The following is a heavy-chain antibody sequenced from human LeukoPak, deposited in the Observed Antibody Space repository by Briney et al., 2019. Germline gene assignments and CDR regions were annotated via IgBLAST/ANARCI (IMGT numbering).Heavy chain of an antibody. CDR2: IRQDGGEK. Sequence: GGSLRLSCTASGFTFSSYWMSWVRQTPGKGLEWVTNIRQDGGEKYYLDSVRGRFTISRDNAKSSLYLQMNPLRAEDTAVYYCAKISSVDSWSPFGYWGQGTLVTVSS. J-gene: IGHJ4*02. V-gene: IGHV3-7*05. D-gene: IGHD3-3*01. CDR1: GFTFSSYW. CDR3: AKISSVDSWSPFGY.